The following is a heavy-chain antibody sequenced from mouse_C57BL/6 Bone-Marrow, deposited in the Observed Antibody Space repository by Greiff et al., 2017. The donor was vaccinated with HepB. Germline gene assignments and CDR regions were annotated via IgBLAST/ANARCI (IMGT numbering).Heavy chain of an antibody. V-gene: IGHV2-3*01. CDR1: GFSLTSYG. J-gene: IGHJ1*03. D-gene: IGHD2-10*01. CDR3: AAPYYGNLGWYFDV. Sequence: VKLLESGPGLVAPSQSLSITCTVSGFSLTSYGVSWVRQPPGKGLEWLGVIWGDGSTNYHSALISRLSISKDNSKSQVFLKLTSLQTDDTATYYCAAPYYGNLGWYFDVWGTGTTVTVSS. CDR2: IWGDGST.